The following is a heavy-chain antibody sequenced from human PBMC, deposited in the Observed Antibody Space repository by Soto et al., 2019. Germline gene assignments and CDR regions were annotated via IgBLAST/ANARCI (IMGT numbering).Heavy chain of an antibody. D-gene: IGHD3-10*01. CDR1: GYTFTGYY. CDR2: INPNSGGT. Sequence: QVQLVQSGAEVKKPGASVKVSCKASGYTFTGYYMHWVRQAPGQGLEWMGWINPNSGGTNYAQKFQGRVTMTRDTSISTAYMELSRLRSDDTAVYYCARDQYYYGSGCYQPYDYWGQGTLVTVSS. CDR3: ARDQYYYGSGCYQPYDY. V-gene: IGHV1-2*02. J-gene: IGHJ4*02.